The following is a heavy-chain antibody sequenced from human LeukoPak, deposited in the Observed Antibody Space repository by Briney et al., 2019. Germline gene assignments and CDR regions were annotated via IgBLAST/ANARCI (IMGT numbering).Heavy chain of an antibody. J-gene: IGHJ6*03. D-gene: IGHD4-23*01. CDR1: GFTFDDYA. V-gene: IGHV3-43D*03. Sequence: GGSLRLSCAASGFTFDDYAMHWVRQAPGKGLEWVSLITWDGGSTDYADSVKGRFTISRDNSKNSLSLQMNSLISADTALYYCAKDHGGNLYYYMDVWGKGTTVTVSS. CDR2: ITWDGGST. CDR3: AKDHGGNLYYYMDV.